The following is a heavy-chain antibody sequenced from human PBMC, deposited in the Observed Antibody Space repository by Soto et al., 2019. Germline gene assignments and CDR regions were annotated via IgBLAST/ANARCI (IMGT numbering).Heavy chain of an antibody. CDR3: ARDLLRTYGDQHD. V-gene: IGHV3-21*01. J-gene: IGHJ4*02. CDR2: ISSSSSYI. CDR1: GFTFSSYS. D-gene: IGHD4-17*01. Sequence: GGSLRLSCAASGFTFSSYSMNWVRQAPGKGLEWVSSISSSSSYIYYADSVKGRFTISRDNAKNSLYLQMNSLRAEDTAVYYCARDLLRTYGDQHDWGQGTLVTVSS.